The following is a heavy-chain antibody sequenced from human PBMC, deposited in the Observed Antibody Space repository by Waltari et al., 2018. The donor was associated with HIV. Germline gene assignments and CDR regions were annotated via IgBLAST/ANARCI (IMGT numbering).Heavy chain of an antibody. CDR2: IYYSGST. CDR3: ARMGQTDDILTGHHY. CDR1: GGSISSSSYY. V-gene: IGHV4-39*01. J-gene: IGHJ4*02. Sequence: QLHLQESGPGLVKPSETLSLTCTVSGGSISSSSYYWGWIRQPPGKGLEWIGSIYYSGSTYYTPSLKSRVIISVDTSKNQFSVKLSSVTAADTAVYYCARMGQTDDILTGHHYWGQGTLVTVSS. D-gene: IGHD3-9*01.